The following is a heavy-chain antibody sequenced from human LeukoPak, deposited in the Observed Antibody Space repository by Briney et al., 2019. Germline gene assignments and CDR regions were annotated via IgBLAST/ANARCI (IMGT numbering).Heavy chain of an antibody. J-gene: IGHJ5*02. CDR3: ATGGGTVTTGWFDP. V-gene: IGHV1-24*01. CDR2: FDPEDGET. CDR1: GYTLTEFS. D-gene: IGHD4-11*01. Sequence: ASVKVSCKVSGYTLTEFSMHWVRQAPGKGLEWMGGFDPEDGETIYAQKFQGRVTMTEDTSTDTAYMELSSLRSEDTAVYYCATGGGTVTTGWFDPWGQGTLVTVSS.